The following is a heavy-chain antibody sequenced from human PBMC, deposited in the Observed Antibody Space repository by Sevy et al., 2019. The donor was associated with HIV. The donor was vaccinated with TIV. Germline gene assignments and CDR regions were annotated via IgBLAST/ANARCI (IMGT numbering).Heavy chain of an antibody. CDR1: GFTFSDYY. CDR2: ISSSGSTI. CDR3: ARDGTIQLSSGVDV. J-gene: IGHJ6*02. D-gene: IGHD5-18*01. V-gene: IGHV3-11*01. Sequence: GGSLRLSCAASGFTFSDYYMSWIRQAPGKGLEWVSYISSSGSTIYYADSVKGRFTISRDNAKNPLYLQMNSLRAEDTAVYYCARDGTIQLSSGVDVWGQGTTVTVSS.